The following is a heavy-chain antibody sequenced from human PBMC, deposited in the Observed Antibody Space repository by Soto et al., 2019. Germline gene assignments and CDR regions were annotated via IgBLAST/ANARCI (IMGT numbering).Heavy chain of an antibody. CDR3: ARVRCGTTNLFDP. D-gene: IGHD1-7*01. CDR2: IIPILGIA. CDR1: GGIGSRS. V-gene: IGHV1-69*04. Sequence: ARGGIGSRSRWWERQATGQGLEWMGRIIPILGIANYAQKFQGRVTITADKSTSTAYMELSSLRSEDTAVYYCARVRCGTTNLFDPLGQGTLVTVSS. J-gene: IGHJ5*02.